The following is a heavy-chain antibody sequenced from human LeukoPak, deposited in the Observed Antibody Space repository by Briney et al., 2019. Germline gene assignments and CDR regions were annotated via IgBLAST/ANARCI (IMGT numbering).Heavy chain of an antibody. CDR2: IIPIFGTA. CDR1: GGTFSSYA. D-gene: IGHD2-21*01. Sequence: ASVKVSCKASGGTFSSYAISWVRQAPGQGLEWMGGIIPIFGTANYAQKFQGRVTITADESTSTAYMELSSLRPEDTAVYYCAREDSGTYCGGDCVWFDPWGQGTLVTVSS. CDR3: AREDSGTYCGGDCVWFDP. J-gene: IGHJ5*02. V-gene: IGHV1-69*13.